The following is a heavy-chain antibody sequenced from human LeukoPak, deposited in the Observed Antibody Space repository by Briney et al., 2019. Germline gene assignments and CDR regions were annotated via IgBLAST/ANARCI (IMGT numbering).Heavy chain of an antibody. Sequence: GESLEISCKGSGYSFPTYWIAWVRQMPGKGLEWMGIIYPGDSDTRYSPSFQGQVTISADKSNSTAYLQWSGLKASDTAMYYCARRVESGFSFGYWGQGTLVSVSS. CDR2: IYPGDSDT. J-gene: IGHJ4*02. V-gene: IGHV5-51*01. CDR1: GYSFPTYW. D-gene: IGHD3-3*01. CDR3: ARRVESGFSFGY.